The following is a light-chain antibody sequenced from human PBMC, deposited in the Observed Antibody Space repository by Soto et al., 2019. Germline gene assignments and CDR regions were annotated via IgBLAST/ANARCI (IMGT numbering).Light chain of an antibody. CDR3: QQRSNWPPEIT. CDR1: QIVTSDY. J-gene: IGKJ5*01. V-gene: IGKV3D-20*02. Sequence: EIVLTQSPGTLSLSPGEIATLSFSASQIVTSDYLAWYQHKAGQAPRLLIYDASSRATGIPDRFSGSGSGTDFTLTISRLEPEDFAVYYCQQRSNWPPEITFGQGTRLEIK. CDR2: DAS.